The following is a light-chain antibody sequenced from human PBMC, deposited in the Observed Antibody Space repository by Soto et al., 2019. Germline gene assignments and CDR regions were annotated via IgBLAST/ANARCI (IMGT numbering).Light chain of an antibody. CDR3: QQYNNWLT. Sequence: EIVMTQSPVTLSVSPGERATLSCRASQNISRSLAWYQQKPGQGPSLLIYGTSTRAGGVPARFSGGGSGTEFTLTITSLQSEDFAVYYCQQYNNWLTFGGGTKVEIK. CDR2: GTS. CDR1: QNISRS. V-gene: IGKV3-15*01. J-gene: IGKJ4*01.